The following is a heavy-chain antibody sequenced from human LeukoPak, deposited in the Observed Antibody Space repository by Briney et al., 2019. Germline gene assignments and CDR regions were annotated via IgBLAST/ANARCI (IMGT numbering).Heavy chain of an antibody. CDR1: GYTFTSYG. Sequence: ASVKVSCKASGYTFTSYGISWVRQAPGQGLEWMGWISAYNGNTNYAQKLQGRVTMTTDTSTSTAYMELRSLRSDDTAVYYCARVSYGDHVWGHMNWGQGTLVTVSS. V-gene: IGHV1-18*01. CDR2: ISAYNGNT. J-gene: IGHJ4*02. CDR3: ARVSYGDHVWGHMN. D-gene: IGHD4-17*01.